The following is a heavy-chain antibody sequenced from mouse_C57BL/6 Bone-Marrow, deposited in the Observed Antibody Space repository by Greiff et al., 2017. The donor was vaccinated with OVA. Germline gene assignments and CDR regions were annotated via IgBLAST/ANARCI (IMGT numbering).Heavy chain of an antibody. CDR3: TITTGVGTGDY. J-gene: IGHJ2*01. V-gene: IGHV14-4*01. CDR2: IDPENGDT. CDR1: GFTITGDY. D-gene: IGHD1-1*01. Sequence: EVQLQQSGAELVRPGASVKLSCTASGFTITGDYMHWVKQRPEQGLEWIGWIDPENGDTEYASTFQGTAPLTADTSSTTAYLQLSRLTSEDTADYYGTITTGVGTGDYWGQGTTLTVSS.